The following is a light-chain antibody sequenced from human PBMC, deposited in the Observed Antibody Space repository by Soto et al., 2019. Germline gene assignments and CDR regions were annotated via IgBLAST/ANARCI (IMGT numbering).Light chain of an antibody. J-gene: IGLJ3*02. CDR3: SSYTSSSDWV. V-gene: IGLV2-14*01. Sequence: QSALTQPASVSGSPGQSITISCTGTSSDVGGYNYVSWYQQHPGKAPKLMIYEVSNRPSGVSNRFSGSKSGNTASLTISGHQAEDEADYYCSSYTSSSDWVFGGGTKLTVL. CDR2: EVS. CDR1: SSDVGGYNY.